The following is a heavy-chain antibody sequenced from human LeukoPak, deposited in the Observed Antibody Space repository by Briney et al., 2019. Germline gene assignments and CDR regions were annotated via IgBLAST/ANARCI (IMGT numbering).Heavy chain of an antibody. CDR1: GGSFSGYY. CDR3: ARGRVGTMWNYFDY. J-gene: IGHJ4*02. D-gene: IGHD3-10*02. CDR2: INHSGST. V-gene: IGHV4-34*01. Sequence: PSETLSLTCAVYGGSFSGYYWSWIRQPPGKGLEWIGEINHSGSTNYNPSLKSRVTISVDTTKNKFSLKLSSVTAADTAVYYCARGRVGTMWNYFDYWGQGTLVTVSS.